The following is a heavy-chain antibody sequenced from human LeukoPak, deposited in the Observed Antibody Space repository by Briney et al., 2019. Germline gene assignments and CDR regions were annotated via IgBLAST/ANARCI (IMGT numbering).Heavy chain of an antibody. CDR3: ARDGHYYYYMDV. J-gene: IGHJ6*03. CDR2: ISYDGSNK. CDR1: GFTFSSYG. Sequence: GGSLRLSCAASGFTFSSYGMHWVRQAPGKGLEGVAVISYDGSNKYYADSVKGRFTISRDNSKNTLYLQMNSLRAEDTAVYYCARDGHYYYYMDVWGKGTTVTVSS. V-gene: IGHV3-30*03.